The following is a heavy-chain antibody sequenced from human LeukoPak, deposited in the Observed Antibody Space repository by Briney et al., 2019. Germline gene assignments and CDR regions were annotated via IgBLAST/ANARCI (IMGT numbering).Heavy chain of an antibody. V-gene: IGHV4-34*01. CDR1: GGSFSGYY. CDR2: INHSGST. Sequence: PSETLSLTCAVYGGSFSGYYWSWIRQPPGKGLEWIGEINHSGSTNYNPSLKSRVTISVDTSKNQFSLKLSSVTAADTAVYYCASRYCSGGSCAGWFDPWGQGTLVTVSS. J-gene: IGHJ5*02. D-gene: IGHD2-15*01. CDR3: ASRYCSGGSCAGWFDP.